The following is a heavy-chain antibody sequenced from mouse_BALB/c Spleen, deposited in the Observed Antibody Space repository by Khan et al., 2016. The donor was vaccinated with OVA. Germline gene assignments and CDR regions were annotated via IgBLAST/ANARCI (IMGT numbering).Heavy chain of an antibody. V-gene: IGHV5-6*01. D-gene: IGHD2-13*01. CDR3: ARKPGEYEGCAMDY. CDR1: GFTFSSYG. CDR2: ISSGGSYT. J-gene: IGHJ4*01. Sequence: VELVESGGDLVKPGGSLKLSCAASGFTFSSYGMSWVRQTPDKRLEWVAAISSGGSYTYYPDSLKGRFTISRDTAKNTLYLQMSSLKSEDTAMYYCARKPGEYEGCAMDYWGQGTSVTVSS.